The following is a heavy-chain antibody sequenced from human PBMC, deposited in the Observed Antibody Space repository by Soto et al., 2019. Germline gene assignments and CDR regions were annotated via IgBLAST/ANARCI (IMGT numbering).Heavy chain of an antibody. D-gene: IGHD3-9*01. V-gene: IGHV1-3*05. CDR1: GYIFTSYI. J-gene: IGHJ5*02. CDR3: AREDYDLLTGYYIRWDWFDP. CDR2: ISTVDGNT. Sequence: QVQLVQSGAEERKPGASVRISCKASGYIFTSYIIHWVRQAPGQGLEWMGWISTVDGNTKYSQKFQGRINITAVTSASTVHMNLSSLRSEDTAIYFCAREDYDLLTGYYIRWDWFDPWGQGTLVTVSS.